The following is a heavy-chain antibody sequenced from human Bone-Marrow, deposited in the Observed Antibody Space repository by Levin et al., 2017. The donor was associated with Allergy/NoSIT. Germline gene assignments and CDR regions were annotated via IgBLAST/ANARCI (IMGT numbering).Heavy chain of an antibody. V-gene: IGHV4-31*03. CDR2: IYYSGST. D-gene: IGHD2-15*01. Sequence: PSETLSLTCTVSGGSISSGGYYWSWIRQHPGKGLEWIGYIYYSGSTYYNPSLKSRVTISVDTSKNQFSLKLSSVTAADTAVYYCARDRGVVVAAARRDAFDIWGQGTMVTVSS. CDR1: GGSISSGGYY. CDR3: ARDRGVVVAAARRDAFDI. J-gene: IGHJ3*02.